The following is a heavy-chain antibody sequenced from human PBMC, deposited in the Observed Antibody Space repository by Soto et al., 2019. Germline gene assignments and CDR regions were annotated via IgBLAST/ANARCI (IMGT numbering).Heavy chain of an antibody. CDR1: GGTFSSYT. CDR3: ARSKTGYCTNGVCYPSFDY. Sequence: SVKVSCKASGGTFSSYTISWVRQAPGQGLEWMGRIIPILGIANCAQKFQGRVTITADKSTSTAYMELSSLRSEDTAVYYCARSKTGYCTNGVCYPSFDYWGQGTLVTVSS. CDR2: IIPILGIA. J-gene: IGHJ4*02. D-gene: IGHD2-8*01. V-gene: IGHV1-69*02.